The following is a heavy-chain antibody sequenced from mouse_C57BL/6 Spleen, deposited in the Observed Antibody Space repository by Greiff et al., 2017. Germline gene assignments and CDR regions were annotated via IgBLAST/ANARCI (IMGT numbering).Heavy chain of an antibody. CDR2: IDPENGDT. CDR1: GFNIKDDY. V-gene: IGHV14-4*01. D-gene: IGHD1-1*01. CDR3: TTLITTVVARYWYFDV. J-gene: IGHJ1*03. Sequence: VQLKESGAELVRPGASVKLSCTASGFNIKDDYMHWVKQRPEQGLEWIGWIDPENGDTEYASKFQGKATITADTSSNTAYLQLSSLTSEDTAVYYCTTLITTVVARYWYFDVWGTGTTVTVSS.